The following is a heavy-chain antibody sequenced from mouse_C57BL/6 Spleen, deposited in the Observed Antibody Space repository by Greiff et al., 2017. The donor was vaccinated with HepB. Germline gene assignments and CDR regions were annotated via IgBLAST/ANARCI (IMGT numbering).Heavy chain of an antibody. Sequence: QVQLQQPGAELVRPGSSVKLSCKASGYTFTSYWMHWVKQRPIQGLEWIGNIDPSDSETHYNQKFKDKATLTVDTSSSTAYMQLSSLTSEDSAVYYCARRDYYGSSQAMDYWGQGTSVTVSS. CDR2: IDPSDSET. CDR3: ARRDYYGSSQAMDY. J-gene: IGHJ4*01. V-gene: IGHV1-52*01. D-gene: IGHD1-1*01. CDR1: GYTFTSYW.